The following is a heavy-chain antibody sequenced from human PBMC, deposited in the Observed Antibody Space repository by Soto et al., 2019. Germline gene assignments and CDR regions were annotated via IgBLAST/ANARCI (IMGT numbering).Heavy chain of an antibody. CDR1: GGSMSDYF. J-gene: IGHJ4*02. CDR3: ARDGYDGSGSPYPAY. CDR2: IYYLGST. Sequence: SETLSLTCTVSGGSMSDYFCSWSRQSPGKGLEWIGYIYYLGSTGYNPSLKSRVTISVDTSKRQFSLRLTSVTAADTAVYYCARDGYDGSGSPYPAYWGPGTQVTAPQ. D-gene: IGHD3-10*01. V-gene: IGHV4-59*01.